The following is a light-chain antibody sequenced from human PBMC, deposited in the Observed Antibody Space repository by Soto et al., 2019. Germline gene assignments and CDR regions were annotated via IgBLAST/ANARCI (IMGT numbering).Light chain of an antibody. V-gene: IGKV3-11*01. Sequence: EIVLPQSPATLSLSPGARATLSCRASQSLNNYLAWYQQKPGQAPRLLIYDASNRATGIPARFSGSGSGTDFTLTISAVQPEDLAVYYCQQRYNWPRFSLSPGNTLDIK. CDR1: QSLNNY. CDR2: DAS. J-gene: IGKJ3*01. CDR3: QQRYNWPRFS.